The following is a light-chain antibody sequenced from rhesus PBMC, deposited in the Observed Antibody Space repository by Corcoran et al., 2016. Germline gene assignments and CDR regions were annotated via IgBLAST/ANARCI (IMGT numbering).Light chain of an antibody. CDR3: QQYSSSPWT. CDR1: QSISSW. CDR2: KAS. J-gene: IGKJ1*01. Sequence: DIQMTQSPSSLSASVGDTVTITCRASQSISSWLAWYQQKPGKAPKLLNYKASTLQSGVPSRFSGSGSGTDFTLTNSSLQSEDFATYYCQQYSSSPWTFGQGTKVEIK. V-gene: IGKV1-22*01.